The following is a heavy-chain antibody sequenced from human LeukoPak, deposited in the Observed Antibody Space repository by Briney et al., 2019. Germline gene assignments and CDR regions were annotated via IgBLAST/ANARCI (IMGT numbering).Heavy chain of an antibody. CDR3: ARSGQRWLQFYYFDY. V-gene: IGHV3-7*01. CDR1: GFTFSSYW. D-gene: IGHD5-24*01. J-gene: IGHJ4*02. Sequence: GGSLRLSCAASGFTFSSYWMSWVRQAPGKGLEWVANIKQDGSEKYYVDSVKGRFTISGDNAKNSLYLQMNSLRAEDTAVYYCARSGQRWLQFYYFDYWGQGTLVTVSS. CDR2: IKQDGSEK.